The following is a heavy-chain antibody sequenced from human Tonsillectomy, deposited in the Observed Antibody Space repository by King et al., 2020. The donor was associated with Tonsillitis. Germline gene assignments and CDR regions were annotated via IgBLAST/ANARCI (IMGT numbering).Heavy chain of an antibody. V-gene: IGHV3-53*01. Sequence: EEQLVESGGGLIQPGGSQRVSCAASGFTVSTNNMAWVRQDPGQNLEWVSVIYGGGETFYADSVKGRFTISRDDSKNTLYLQMNNLVAEDTAVYYCARDLGYGVDGVDIWDQGTLVTISA. CDR3: ARDLGYGVDGVDI. CDR2: IYGGGET. J-gene: IGHJ3*02. D-gene: IGHD4-17*01. CDR1: GFTVSTNN.